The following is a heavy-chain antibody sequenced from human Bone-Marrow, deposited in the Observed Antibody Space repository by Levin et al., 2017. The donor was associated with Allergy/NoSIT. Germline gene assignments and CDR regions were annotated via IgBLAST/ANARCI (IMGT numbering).Heavy chain of an antibody. CDR1: GFTFSSYA. Sequence: LSLTCAASGFTFSSYAMHWVRQAPGKGLDWVAVISDDGIKKYHADSVKGRFTISRDNSKNTLNLQMNNLRAEDTAVYYCVRVAGLYYNGSLGGYYFDSWGQGTLVTVSS. D-gene: IGHD3-10*01. J-gene: IGHJ4*02. CDR2: ISDDGIKK. CDR3: VRVAGLYYNGSLGGYYFDS. V-gene: IGHV3-30-3*01.